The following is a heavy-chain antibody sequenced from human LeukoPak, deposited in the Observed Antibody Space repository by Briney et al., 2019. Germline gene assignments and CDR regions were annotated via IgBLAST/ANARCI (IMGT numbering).Heavy chain of an antibody. D-gene: IGHD2-21*02. Sequence: SETLSLTCTVSGGSISSSTYYWGWIRQPPGKGLEWVGSIYHSGSTYYSSGSTYYKPSLKSRATISLDTSKDQFSLKLNSVTAADTAVYYCVRGAYCGGDCYSGYMDVWGKGTTVTVSS. V-gene: IGHV4-39*07. CDR3: VRGAYCGGDCYSGYMDV. J-gene: IGHJ6*03. CDR1: GGSISSSTYY. CDR2: IYHSGSTYYSSGST.